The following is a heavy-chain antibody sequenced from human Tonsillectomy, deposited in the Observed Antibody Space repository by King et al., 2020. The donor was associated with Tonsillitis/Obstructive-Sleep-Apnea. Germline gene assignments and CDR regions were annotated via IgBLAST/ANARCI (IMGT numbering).Heavy chain of an antibody. Sequence: VQLVESGGGVVQPGRSLRLSCAASGFTFSSYAMHWVRQAPGKGLEWVAVISYDGRNRYYADSVKGRFTISRDNSKNTLYLQMNSLRAEDTAVYYCAGGKFVVVGPMDVWGKGTTVTVSS. CDR1: GFTFSSYA. D-gene: IGHD2-2*01. V-gene: IGHV3-30*01. CDR2: ISYDGRNR. J-gene: IGHJ6*04. CDR3: AGGKFVVVGPMDV.